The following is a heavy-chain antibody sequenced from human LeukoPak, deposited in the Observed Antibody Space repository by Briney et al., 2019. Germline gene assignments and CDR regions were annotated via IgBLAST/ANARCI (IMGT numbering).Heavy chain of an antibody. CDR3: AASTYLRRPIDY. CDR2: ISGSGVSL. V-gene: IGHV3-11*04. CDR1: GFTFTDYY. D-gene: IGHD4-17*01. J-gene: IGHJ4*02. Sequence: GGSLRLSCVASGFTFTDYYMTWIRQTPGKGLEWLSYISGSGVSLFYADSVKGRFTISRDNDADSLYLELKSLRAEDTGFYYCAASTYLRRPIDYWGRGTLVTVS.